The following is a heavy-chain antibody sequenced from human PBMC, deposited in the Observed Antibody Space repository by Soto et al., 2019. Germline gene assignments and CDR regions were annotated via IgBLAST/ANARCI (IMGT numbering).Heavy chain of an antibody. Sequence: PGGSLRLSCAASGFAFSSYWMHWVRQAPGKGLVWVSRIDPYETGINYADSVKGRFTISRDNSKNTLYLQMNSLRAEDTAVYYCARDKSTRITIFGVVIKGAVYYYGMDVWGQGTTVTVSS. CDR1: GFAFSSYW. CDR2: IDPYETGI. D-gene: IGHD3-3*01. J-gene: IGHJ6*02. CDR3: ARDKSTRITIFGVVIKGAVYYYGMDV. V-gene: IGHV3-74*01.